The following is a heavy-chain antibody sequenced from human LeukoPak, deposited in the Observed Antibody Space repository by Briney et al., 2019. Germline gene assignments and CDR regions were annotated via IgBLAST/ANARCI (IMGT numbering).Heavy chain of an antibody. CDR1: AYTFTGYY. CDR2: ISPSGTT. Sequence: ASVKVSCKASAYTFTGYYMHWVRQAPGQGLEWMGLISPSGTTTNAQRFQGRVTLTRDTSTNTVFMELSSLRSEDTAIYYCARLGGDWYFDLWGRGTLVTVSS. D-gene: IGHD3-16*01. CDR3: ARLGGDWYFDL. V-gene: IGHV1-46*01. J-gene: IGHJ2*01.